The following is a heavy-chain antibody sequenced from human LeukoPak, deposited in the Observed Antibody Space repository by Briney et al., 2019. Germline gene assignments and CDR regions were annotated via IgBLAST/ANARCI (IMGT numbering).Heavy chain of an antibody. V-gene: IGHV1-2*02. J-gene: IGHJ4*02. CDR3: ARVYSSSRKLAY. CDR1: GYTFTGYY. D-gene: IGHD6-13*01. CDR2: INPNSGGT. Sequence: ASVKVSCKASGYTFTGYYMHWVRQAPGQGLEWMGWINPNSGGTNYAQKFQGRVTMTRDTSISTAYMELSRLRSDDTAVYYCARVYSSSRKLAYWGQGTLVTVSS.